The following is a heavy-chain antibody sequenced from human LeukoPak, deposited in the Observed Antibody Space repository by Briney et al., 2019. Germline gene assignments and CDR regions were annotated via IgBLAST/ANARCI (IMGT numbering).Heavy chain of an antibody. CDR1: EFTFSSYW. J-gene: IGHJ6*02. Sequence: PGGSLRLSRAASEFTFSSYWMHWVRQAPGKGLVWVSRINSDGSSTSYADSVKGRFTISRDNAKDTLYLQMNSLRAEDTAVYYCAGALTGYYDGNYYYYGMDVWGQGTTVTVSS. CDR2: INSDGSST. CDR3: AGALTGYYDGNYYYYGMDV. V-gene: IGHV3-74*01. D-gene: IGHD3-9*01.